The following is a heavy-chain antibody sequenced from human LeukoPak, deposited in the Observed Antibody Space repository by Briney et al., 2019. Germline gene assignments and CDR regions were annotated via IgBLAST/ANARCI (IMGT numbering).Heavy chain of an antibody. D-gene: IGHD3-10*01. V-gene: IGHV4-39*01. CDR1: GDSIRSNNYH. Sequence: SETLSLTCSVSGDSIRSNNYHWGWIRPSPGKGLEWIGTIDYSGNTYYNPSLNSRVTISVDTSKNQFSLKLSSVTAADTAVYYCARGGRGHFDYWGQGTLVTVSS. J-gene: IGHJ4*02. CDR3: ARGGRGHFDY. CDR2: IDYSGNT.